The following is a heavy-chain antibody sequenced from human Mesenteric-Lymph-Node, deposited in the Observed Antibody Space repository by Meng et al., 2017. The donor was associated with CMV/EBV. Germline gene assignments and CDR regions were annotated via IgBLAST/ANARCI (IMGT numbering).Heavy chain of an antibody. CDR1: GFTFSSYA. V-gene: IGHV3-30-3*01. J-gene: IGHJ3*02. CDR3: ARLITMGAFDI. Sequence: GESLKISCAASGFTFSSYAMHWVRQAPGKGLEWVAVISYDGSNKYYADSVKGRFTISRDNSKNTLYLQMNSLRAEDTAVYYCARLITMGAFDIWGQGTMVTVSS. CDR2: ISYDGSNK. D-gene: IGHD3-10*01.